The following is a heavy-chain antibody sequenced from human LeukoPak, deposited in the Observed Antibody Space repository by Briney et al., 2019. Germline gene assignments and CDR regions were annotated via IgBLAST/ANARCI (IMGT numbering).Heavy chain of an antibody. V-gene: IGHV4-59*11. J-gene: IGHJ3*02. CDR2: FHYTGST. Sequence: SETLSLTCTVSGGSISSHYWSWIRQPPGKGLEWIGYFHYTGSTNNNPSLKSRVTMSLDTSKNQFSLKLSSVTAANTAVYYCARGPLGIVVVPAADDAFDIWGPGTMVTVSS. D-gene: IGHD2-2*01. CDR1: GGSISSHY. CDR3: ARGPLGIVVVPAADDAFDI.